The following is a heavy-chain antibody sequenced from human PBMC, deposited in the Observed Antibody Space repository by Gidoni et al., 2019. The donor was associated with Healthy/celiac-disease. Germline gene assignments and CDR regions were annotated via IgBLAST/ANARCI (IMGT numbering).Heavy chain of an antibody. CDR1: GFTFSSYG. CDR3: ANKRGSPGAFDI. D-gene: IGHD3-16*01. Sequence: QVQLVESGGGVVQPGRSLRLSCAASGFTFSSYGMHWVRQAPGKGLEWVAVISYDGSNKYYADSVKGRFTISRDNSKNTLYLQMNSLRAEDTAVYYCANKRGSPGAFDIWGQGTMVTVSS. V-gene: IGHV3-30*18. CDR2: ISYDGSNK. J-gene: IGHJ3*02.